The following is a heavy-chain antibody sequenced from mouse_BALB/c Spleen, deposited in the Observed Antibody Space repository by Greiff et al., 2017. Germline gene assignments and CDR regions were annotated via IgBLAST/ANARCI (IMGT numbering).Heavy chain of an antibody. CDR1: GFNIKDSY. CDR2: IDPANGNT. V-gene: IGHV14-3*02. Sequence: EVKLQESGAELVKPGASVKLSCTASGFNIKDSYMHWVKQRPEQGLEWIGRIDPANGNTKYDPKFQGKATITADTSSNTAYLQLSSLTSEDTAVYYCTPGGFDYWGQGTTLTVSS. J-gene: IGHJ2*01. CDR3: TPGGFDY.